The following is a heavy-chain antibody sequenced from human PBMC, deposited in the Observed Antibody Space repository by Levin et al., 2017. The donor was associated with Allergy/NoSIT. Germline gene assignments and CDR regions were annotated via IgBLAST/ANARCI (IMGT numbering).Heavy chain of an antibody. CDR2: VSPTSTYI. Sequence: GESLKISCAASGFTFSSYTMTWVRQAPGKGLEWVSSVSPTSTYIHYADSLKGRFTISRDNAKNSLYLQLTGLRAEDTAVYYCARGEVSSFWSGSSGDCYDYWGQGVLLTVSS. CDR1: GFTFSSYT. J-gene: IGHJ4*02. D-gene: IGHD3-3*01. V-gene: IGHV3-21*01. CDR3: ARGEVSSFWSGSSGDCYDY.